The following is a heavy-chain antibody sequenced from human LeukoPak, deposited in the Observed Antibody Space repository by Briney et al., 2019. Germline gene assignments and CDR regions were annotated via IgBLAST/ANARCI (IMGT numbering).Heavy chain of an antibody. D-gene: IGHD6-13*01. CDR3: ARGGGYSSSWYPATYLRRMAYGMDV. CDR2: IYYSGST. Sequence: SETLSLTCTVSGGSISSINYYWSWIRQHPGKGLEWIGYIYYSGSTNYNPSLKSRVTISVDTSKNQFSLKLSSVTAADTAVYYCARGGGYSSSWYPATYLRRMAYGMDVWGQGTTVTVSS. V-gene: IGHV4-61*05. J-gene: IGHJ6*02. CDR1: GGSISSINYY.